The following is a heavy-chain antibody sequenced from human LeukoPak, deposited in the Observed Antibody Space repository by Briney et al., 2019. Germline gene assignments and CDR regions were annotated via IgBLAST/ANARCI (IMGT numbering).Heavy chain of an antibody. Sequence: SETLSLTCTVSGGSISSYYWSWIRQPPGKGLEWIGYIYYSGSTSYNSSLKSRVTISLDTSKNQFSLKLSSVTAADTAVYYCARSYGSRGYYYYGMDVWGQGTTVTVSS. J-gene: IGHJ6*02. CDR1: GGSISSYY. CDR2: IYYSGST. V-gene: IGHV4-59*01. D-gene: IGHD3-22*01. CDR3: ARSYGSRGYYYYGMDV.